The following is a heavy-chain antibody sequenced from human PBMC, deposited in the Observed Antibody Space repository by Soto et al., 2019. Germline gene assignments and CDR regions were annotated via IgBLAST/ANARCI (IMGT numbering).Heavy chain of an antibody. CDR2: FYPGDSTS. Sequence: GESLKISFKTSGYSFISYWVAWVRQKPGKGLEWMGTFYPGDSTSTYSPSFQGQVTISVDKSISTAYLHLSSLKASDTAMYYCERIIGYCRNNDCSWTFDIWGQGTTVTV. CDR1: GYSFISYW. V-gene: IGHV5-51*01. D-gene: IGHD2-2*03. CDR3: ERIIGYCRNNDCSWTFDI. J-gene: IGHJ3*02.